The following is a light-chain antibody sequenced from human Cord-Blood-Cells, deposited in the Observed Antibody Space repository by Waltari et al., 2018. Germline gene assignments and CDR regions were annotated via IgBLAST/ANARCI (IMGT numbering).Light chain of an antibody. CDR1: QGVSSY. CDR3: QQRSNWPWT. Sequence: EIVLTQSPATLSLSPGERATLSCRARQGVSSYLAWYQQKPGQAPRLLIYDASNRATGIPARFSGSGSGTDFTLTISSLEPEDFAVYYCQQRSNWPWTFGQGTKVEIK. CDR2: DAS. J-gene: IGKJ1*01. V-gene: IGKV3-11*01.